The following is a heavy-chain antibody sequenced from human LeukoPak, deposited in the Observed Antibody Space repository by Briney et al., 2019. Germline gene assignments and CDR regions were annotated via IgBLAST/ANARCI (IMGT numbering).Heavy chain of an antibody. Sequence: GGSLRLSCVASGFTFSAFWMHWVRQTPGKGRMWVSRINSDGSTTNYADSVKGRFTISRDDARNTLFLQMNTLRAEDTAVYYCTRGGSGYRYGYDYWGQGTLVTVSS. CDR2: INSDGSTT. V-gene: IGHV3-74*01. D-gene: IGHD5-18*01. J-gene: IGHJ4*02. CDR1: GFTFSAFW. CDR3: TRGGSGYRYGYDY.